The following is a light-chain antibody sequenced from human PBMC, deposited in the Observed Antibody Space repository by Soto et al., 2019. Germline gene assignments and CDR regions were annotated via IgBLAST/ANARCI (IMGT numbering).Light chain of an antibody. J-gene: IGKJ1*01. Sequence: DTQMTQSPSSVSASVGGRVTITCRASQDISNWLAWYQQKPGRAPRLLIYAAYTLQSGVSSRFSGSGSGTNFPRTISSLEREDLATYYCQQTYSFPSFGQGTKVESK. V-gene: IGKV1-12*02. CDR1: QDISNW. CDR2: AAY. CDR3: QQTYSFPS.